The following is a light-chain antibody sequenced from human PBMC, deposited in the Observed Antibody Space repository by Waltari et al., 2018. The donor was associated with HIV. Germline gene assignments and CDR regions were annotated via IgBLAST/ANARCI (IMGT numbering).Light chain of an antibody. J-gene: IGLJ1*01. CDR1: SSDVGGFDY. CDR2: DVT. CDR3: CSYAGNYILV. Sequence: QSALTQPRSVSGSPGQSITISCTGTSSDVGGFDYVSWYQQHPDKVPTLMIYDVTKRPSGVPDRFSGSKSGNTASLTISGLQAEDEADYFCCSYAGNYILVFGTGTQVTVL. V-gene: IGLV2-11*01.